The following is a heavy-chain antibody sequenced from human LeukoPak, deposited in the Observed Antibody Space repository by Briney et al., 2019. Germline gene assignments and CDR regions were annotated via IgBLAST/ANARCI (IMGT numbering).Heavy chain of an antibody. Sequence: GESLKISCKGSGYSFTSYWIGWVRQMPGKGLEWMGIIYPGDSDTRYCPSFQGQVTISADKSISTAYLQWSSLKASDTAMYYCARHGTGNTAMEANDYWGQGTLVTVSS. D-gene: IGHD5-18*01. V-gene: IGHV5-51*01. J-gene: IGHJ4*02. CDR3: ARHGTGNTAMEANDY. CDR2: IYPGDSDT. CDR1: GYSFTSYW.